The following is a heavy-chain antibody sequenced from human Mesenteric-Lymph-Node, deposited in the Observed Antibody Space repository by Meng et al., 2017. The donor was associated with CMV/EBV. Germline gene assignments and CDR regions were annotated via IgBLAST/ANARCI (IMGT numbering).Heavy chain of an antibody. CDR3: ARDPTNGSPTGFDY. CDR1: GGSIISRDYY. J-gene: IGHJ4*02. V-gene: IGHV4-39*07. D-gene: IGHD1-26*01. Sequence: SETLSLTCTVSGGSIISRDYYWNWIRQPPGKGLEWIGTIYYSGSTYYNPSLRSRVTVSVDTSKNQFSLKVNSVTAADTAVYYCARDPTNGSPTGFDYWGQGTLVTVSS. CDR2: IYYSGST.